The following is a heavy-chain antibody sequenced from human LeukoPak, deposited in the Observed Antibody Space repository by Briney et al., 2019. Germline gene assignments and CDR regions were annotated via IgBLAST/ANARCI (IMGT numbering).Heavy chain of an antibody. CDR2: ISAYNVNT. CDR1: GYTFTSYA. Sequence: ASVKVSCKASGYTFTSYAISWVRQAPGQGLEWMGWISAYNVNTNYTQKFQGRVTLTTDTSTGTAYMELRSLRSDDTAVYYCVRDDGDYWGQGTLVTVSS. J-gene: IGHJ4*02. V-gene: IGHV1-18*01. CDR3: VRDDGDY.